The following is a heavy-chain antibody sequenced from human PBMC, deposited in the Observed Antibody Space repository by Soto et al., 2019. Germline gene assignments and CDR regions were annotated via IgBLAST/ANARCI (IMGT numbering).Heavy chain of an antibody. V-gene: IGHV3-23*01. Sequence: GGSLRLSCAASGFTFSTYAMHWVRQAPGKGLEWVSGITGSGLSTYYADSVKGRFTISRDNSKSTLYLQMNSLRAEDTALYYCAKGRSYYYYYGVDVWGQGTTVTVSS. CDR2: ITGSGLST. CDR1: GFTFSTYA. J-gene: IGHJ6*02. CDR3: AKGRSYYYYYGVDV.